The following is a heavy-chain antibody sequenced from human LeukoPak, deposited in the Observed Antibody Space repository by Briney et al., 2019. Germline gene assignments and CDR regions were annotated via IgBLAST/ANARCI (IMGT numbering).Heavy chain of an antibody. CDR2: IYYSGST. Sequence: PSETLSLTCTVSGGSISSGDYYWSWIRQPPGKGLEWIGYIYYSGSTYYNPSLKSRVTISVDTSKNQFSLKLSSVTAADTAVYYCASHSHLTALNFDYWGQGTLVTVSS. J-gene: IGHJ4*02. CDR3: ASHSHLTALNFDY. D-gene: IGHD2-21*01. CDR1: GGSISSGDYY. V-gene: IGHV4-30-4*08.